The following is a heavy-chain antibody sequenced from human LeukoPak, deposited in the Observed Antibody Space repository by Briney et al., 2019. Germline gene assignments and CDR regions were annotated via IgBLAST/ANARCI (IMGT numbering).Heavy chain of an antibody. D-gene: IGHD6-19*01. V-gene: IGHV6-1*01. Sequence: SQTLSLTCAISGDSFSSDSATWNWIRQSPSRGLEWLGRTYYRSKWYNDYAVSVKSRITIKQDTSKNQFSLQLNSVTPEDTAVYYCARDPAYTRGWTKNGFDIWGQGTMVSVSS. CDR3: ARDPAYTRGWTKNGFDI. CDR2: TYYRSKWYN. CDR1: GDSFSSDSAT. J-gene: IGHJ3*02.